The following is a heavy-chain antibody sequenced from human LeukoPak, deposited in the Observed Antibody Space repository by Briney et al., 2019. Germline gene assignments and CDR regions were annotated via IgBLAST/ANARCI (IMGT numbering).Heavy chain of an antibody. CDR3: ARDLGYYYGSGSHSEFDY. Sequence: GASVKVSCKASGYTFTSYGISWVRQAPGQGLEWMGWISAYNGNTNYAQKLQGRVTMTTDTSTSTAYMELRSLRSDDTAVYYCARDLGYYYGSGSHSEFDYWGQGTLVTVSS. CDR1: GYTFTSYG. V-gene: IGHV1-18*04. D-gene: IGHD3-10*01. J-gene: IGHJ4*02. CDR2: ISAYNGNT.